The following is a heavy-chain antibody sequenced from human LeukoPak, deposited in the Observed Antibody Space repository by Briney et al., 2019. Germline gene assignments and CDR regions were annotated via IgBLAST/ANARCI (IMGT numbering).Heavy chain of an antibody. V-gene: IGHV3-15*01. D-gene: IGHD1-26*01. CDR2: IKSKTDGGTT. CDR3: TTDPIVGATPTDY. J-gene: IGHJ4*02. Sequence: SWVRQAPGKGLEWVGRIKSKTDGGTTDYAAPVKGRFTISRDDSKNTLYLQMNSLKTEDTAVYYCTTDPIVGATPTDYWGQGTLVTVSS.